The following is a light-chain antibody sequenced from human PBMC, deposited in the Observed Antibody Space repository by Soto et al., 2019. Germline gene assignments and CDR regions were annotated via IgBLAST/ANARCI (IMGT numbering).Light chain of an antibody. CDR3: QQYDSYAWT. V-gene: IGKV1-5*01. J-gene: IGKJ1*01. CDR2: DAS. Sequence: DIQMTQSPSTLSASFGDRATITCRASQGISSWLAWYQQKPGKAPKLLIYDASSLESGVPSRFSGIGSGTEFTLTITSLQPDDFATYYCQQYDSYAWTFGQGTKVDIK. CDR1: QGISSW.